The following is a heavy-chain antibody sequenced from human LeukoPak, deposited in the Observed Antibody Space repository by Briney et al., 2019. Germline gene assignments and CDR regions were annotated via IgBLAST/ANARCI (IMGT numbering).Heavy chain of an antibody. J-gene: IGHJ4*02. CDR3: AKLAAAGTDY. D-gene: IGHD6-13*01. CDR1: GFTFSSYD. Sequence: GGSLRLSCAASGFTFSSYDMSWVRQAPGKGLEWVSGISGGGDSTFYADSVKGRFTIFRDNSKNTLYLQMSSLRAEDTAVYYCAKLAAAGTDYWGQGTLVTVSS. CDR2: ISGGGDST. V-gene: IGHV3-23*01.